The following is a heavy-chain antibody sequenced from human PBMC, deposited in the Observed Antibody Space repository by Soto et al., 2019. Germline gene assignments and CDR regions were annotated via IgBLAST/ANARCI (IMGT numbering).Heavy chain of an antibody. CDR1: GGSFSGYY. CDR3: AREIGVVEMATMLRGRWFDP. J-gene: IGHJ5*02. Sequence: SETLSLTCAVYGGSFSGYYWSWIRQPPGKGLEWIGEINHSGSTNYNPSLKSRVTISVDTSKNQFSLKLSSVTAADTAVYYCAREIGVVEMATMLRGRWFDPWGQGTLVTVSS. D-gene: IGHD5-12*01. CDR2: INHSGST. V-gene: IGHV4-34*01.